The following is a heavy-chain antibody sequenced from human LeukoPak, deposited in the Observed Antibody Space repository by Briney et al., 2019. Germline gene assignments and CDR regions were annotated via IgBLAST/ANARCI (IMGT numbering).Heavy chain of an antibody. CDR2: VSHSGNT. J-gene: IGHJ4*02. CDR3: LREHVWGYIDF. CDR1: GCSVIIGSYY. V-gene: IGHV4-61*01. Sequence: PSETLSLTCIVSGCSVIIGSYYWSWIRQPPGKGLEWIGYVSHSGNTNYNPSLKSRVTISKDTSKNQFSLNLSSVTAADTAVYYCLREHVWGYIDFWGQGTLVTVSS. D-gene: IGHD7-27*01.